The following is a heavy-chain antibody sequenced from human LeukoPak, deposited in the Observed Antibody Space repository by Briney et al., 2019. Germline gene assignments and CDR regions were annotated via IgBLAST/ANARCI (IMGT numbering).Heavy chain of an antibody. Sequence: KPSETLSLTCSVYGGSVSRDYWSWIRQPPGKRLEWLGYIYNIGGTNYNPSLKSRVSISVDTSKNQFSLMLTSVTAADTAVYYCAREAVAGTLDYWGQGALVTVSS. J-gene: IGHJ4*02. CDR1: GGSVSRDY. D-gene: IGHD6-19*01. CDR3: AREAVAGTLDY. CDR2: IYNIGGT. V-gene: IGHV4-59*02.